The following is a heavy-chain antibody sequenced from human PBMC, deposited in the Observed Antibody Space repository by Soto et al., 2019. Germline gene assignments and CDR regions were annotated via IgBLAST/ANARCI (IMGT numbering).Heavy chain of an antibody. Sequence: SSMQVSCKASGGTFSSYSISWVRQAPGQGLEWMGGIIPIFGTANYAQKFQGRVTITADESTSTAYMELSSLRSEDTAVYYCASLNRTTSGYSRNNWFDPWGQGNLVTVYS. CDR1: GGTFSSYS. CDR3: ASLNRTTSGYSRNNWFDP. J-gene: IGHJ5*02. D-gene: IGHD5-12*01. CDR2: IIPIFGTA. V-gene: IGHV1-69*13.